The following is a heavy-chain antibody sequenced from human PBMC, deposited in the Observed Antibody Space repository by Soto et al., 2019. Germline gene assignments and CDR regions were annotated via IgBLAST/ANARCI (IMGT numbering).Heavy chain of an antibody. CDR2: INHSGST. CDR3: ARVQWFGMDGRY. D-gene: IGHD3-10*01. J-gene: IGHJ4*02. CDR1: GGSFSGYY. V-gene: IGHV4-34*02. Sequence: QVQLQQWGAGLLKPSETLSLTCAVYGGSFSGYYWSWIRQPPGKGLEWIGEINHSGSTIYNPSLESRVTISVDTSKNQFSLKLSSVTAADTAVHYCARVQWFGMDGRYWGQGTLVTVSS.